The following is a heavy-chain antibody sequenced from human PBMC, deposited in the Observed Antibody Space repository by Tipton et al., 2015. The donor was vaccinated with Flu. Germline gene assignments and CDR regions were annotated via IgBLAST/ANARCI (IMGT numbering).Heavy chain of an antibody. Sequence: SLRLSCVASGFNFRNFALHWVRQAPGKGLEWVAILSFDGSEKYYADSVKGRFTISRDDSKNTLFLQMNSLRREDTAVYYCAKVTGFCPGGNCFSDSYNLHYYAMDVWGQGTTVSVSS. V-gene: IGHV3-30*18. J-gene: IGHJ6*02. CDR2: LSFDGSEK. CDR3: AKVTGFCPGGNCFSDSYNLHYYAMDV. CDR1: GFNFRNFA. D-gene: IGHD2-21*01.